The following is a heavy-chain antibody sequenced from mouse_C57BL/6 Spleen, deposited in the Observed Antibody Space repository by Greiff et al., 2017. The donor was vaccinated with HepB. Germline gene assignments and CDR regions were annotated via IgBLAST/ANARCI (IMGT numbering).Heavy chain of an antibody. Sequence: QVQLQQPGTELVKPGASVKLSCKASGYTFTSYWMHWVKQRPGQGLEWIGNINPSNGGTNYNEKFKSKATLTVDKSSSTAYMQLSSLTSEDSAVYYCARSGSSYVNWYFDVWGTGTTVTVSS. CDR2: INPSNGGT. V-gene: IGHV1-53*01. CDR1: GYTFTSYW. D-gene: IGHD1-1*01. J-gene: IGHJ1*03. CDR3: ARSGSSYVNWYFDV.